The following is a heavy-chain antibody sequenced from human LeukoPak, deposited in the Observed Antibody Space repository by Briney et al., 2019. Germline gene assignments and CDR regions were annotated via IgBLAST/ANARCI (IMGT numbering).Heavy chain of an antibody. CDR2: IGGSTTYT. Sequence: GGPLRLSCEASGYTFSDYYMNWIRQAPGKGLERISYIGGSTTYTNCADSVQGRFNISRDNAKNSLYLQMSSLRAEDTAVYYCVLSDSSGVEYFQHWGQGTLVTVSS. CDR1: GYTFSDYY. D-gene: IGHD3-22*01. V-gene: IGHV3-11*06. J-gene: IGHJ1*01. CDR3: VLSDSSGVEYFQH.